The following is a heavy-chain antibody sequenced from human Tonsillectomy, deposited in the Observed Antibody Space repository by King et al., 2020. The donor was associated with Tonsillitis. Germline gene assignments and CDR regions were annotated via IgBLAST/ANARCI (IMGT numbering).Heavy chain of an antibody. CDR1: GFTFRNYG. CDR3: CAARFSIDY. V-gene: IGHV3-30*02. D-gene: IGHD6-25*01. J-gene: IGHJ4*02. Sequence: VQLVESGGGVVQPGGSLRLSCAASGFTFRNYGMHWVRQAPGKGLEWVAFIRDDGSNKYYADSVKGRFTISRDNSNNTLNLQMNSLRAEDTAVYYACAARFSIDYWGQGTLVTVPQ. CDR2: IRDDGSNK.